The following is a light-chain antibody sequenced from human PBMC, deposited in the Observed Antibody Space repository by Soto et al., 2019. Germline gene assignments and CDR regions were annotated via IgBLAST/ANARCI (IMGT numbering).Light chain of an antibody. J-gene: IGKJ2*01. CDR3: QQYINWPRT. Sequence: ELGMTQSPATLSVSPGERATLSCRASQSVSDNLAWYQQKPGQAPRRLLYGASTRATGVPARFSGSGSGTDFTLTIGSLQSEDFAVYYGQQYINWPRTVGHGTKLEIK. CDR2: GAS. CDR1: QSVSDN. V-gene: IGKV3-15*01.